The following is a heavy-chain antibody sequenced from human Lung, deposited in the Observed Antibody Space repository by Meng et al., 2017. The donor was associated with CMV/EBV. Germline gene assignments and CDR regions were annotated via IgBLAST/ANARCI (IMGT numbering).Heavy chain of an antibody. Sequence: GGSLRLXCAASGFSISPYAMQWVRQAPGKGLEWVAVISFDASNKRYADSVKGRFAISRDNSKDTLYLEMNSLRTEDTAVYYCARDAVVGPTSRSGIGYFDQWGQGXLVXVSS. J-gene: IGHJ4*02. V-gene: IGHV3-30*01. D-gene: IGHD1-26*01. CDR3: ARDAVVGPTSRSGIGYFDQ. CDR1: GFSISPYA. CDR2: ISFDASNK.